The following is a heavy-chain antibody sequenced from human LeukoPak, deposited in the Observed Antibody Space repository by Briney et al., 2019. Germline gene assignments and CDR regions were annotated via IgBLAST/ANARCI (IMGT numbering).Heavy chain of an antibody. CDR1: GYTLTELS. D-gene: IGHD6-19*01. CDR2: FDPEDGET. Sequence: ASVKVSCKVSGYTLTELSMHWVRQAPGKGLEWMGGFDPEDGETIYAQKFQGRVTMTEDTSTDTAYMELSSLRSEDTAVHYCATAGPGAVAVGYLDYWGQGTLVTVSS. J-gene: IGHJ4*02. CDR3: ATAGPGAVAVGYLDY. V-gene: IGHV1-24*01.